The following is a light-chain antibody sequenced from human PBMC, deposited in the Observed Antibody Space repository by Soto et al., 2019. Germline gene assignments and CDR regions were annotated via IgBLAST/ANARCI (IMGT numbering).Light chain of an antibody. CDR1: QSTRNN. V-gene: IGKV1-39*01. CDR2: DAS. Sequence: DIQMTQSPSSLSASVGDRVTITCRASQSTRNNLNWYQQKPGKAPNLLIYDASSLPSGVPSRFSGSGSGTDFTLTISSLQPEDFATYYCQQGDSAPFTFGQGTKLEIK. J-gene: IGKJ2*01. CDR3: QQGDSAPFT.